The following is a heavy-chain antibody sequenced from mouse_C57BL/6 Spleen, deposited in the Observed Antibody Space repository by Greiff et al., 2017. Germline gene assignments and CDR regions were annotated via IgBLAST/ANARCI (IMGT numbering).Heavy chain of an antibody. CDR1: GYTFTGYW. J-gene: IGHJ4*01. D-gene: IGHD1-1*01. V-gene: IGHV1-9*01. CDR2: ILPGSGST. Sequence: VQLQQSGAELMKPGASVKLSCKATGYTFTGYWIEWVKQRPGHGLEWIGEILPGSGSTNYNEKFKGKATFTADTSSNTAYMQLSSLTTEDSAIYSWARGPLLLRYQGGLAMDYWGQGTSVTVSS. CDR3: ARGPLLLRYQGGLAMDY.